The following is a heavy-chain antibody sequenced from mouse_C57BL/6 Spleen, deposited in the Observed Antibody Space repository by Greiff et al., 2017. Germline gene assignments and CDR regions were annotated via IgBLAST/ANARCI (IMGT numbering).Heavy chain of an antibody. CDR2: IDPSDSYT. CDR3: ARVLRSFDY. D-gene: IGHD1-1*01. Sequence: VQLQQPGAELVKPGASVKLSCKASGYTFTSYWMQWVKQRPGQGLEWIGEIDPSDSYTNYNQKFKGKATLTVDTSSSTAYMQLSSLTSEDSAVYYCARVLRSFDYWGQGTTLTVSS. J-gene: IGHJ2*01. CDR1: GYTFTSYW. V-gene: IGHV1-50*01.